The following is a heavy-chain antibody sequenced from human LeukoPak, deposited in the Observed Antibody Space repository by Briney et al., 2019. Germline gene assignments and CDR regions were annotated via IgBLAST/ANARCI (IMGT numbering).Heavy chain of an antibody. Sequence: SEPLSLTCTVSGGSIISSFWNWGWIRQPPGKGLEWIGCIYNTGSTNYDLSLKSRVNILVDTSKNRLTLKLSSVTAADTAVYYCARLSGSNGWYPWAFDIWGRGTMVTVST. CDR3: ARLSGSNGWYPWAFDI. D-gene: IGHD6-19*01. J-gene: IGHJ3*02. V-gene: IGHV4-59*08. CDR2: IYNTGST. CDR1: GGSIISSF.